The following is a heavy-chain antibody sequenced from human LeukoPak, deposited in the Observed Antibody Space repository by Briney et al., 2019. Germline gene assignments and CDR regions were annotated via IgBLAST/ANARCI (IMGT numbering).Heavy chain of an antibody. CDR2: VRNGHSNYAT. V-gene: IGHV3-73*01. Sequence: GGSLRLSCEASGFNISGSAMHWVRQASGKGLEWVGHVRNGHSNYATAYAASVKGRFTISRDDSKNTAYLQMNSLKSEDTAVYYCTRNIDIVVVVVATPFSPWGQGILVTVSS. D-gene: IGHD2-15*01. J-gene: IGHJ5*02. CDR3: TRNIDIVVVVVATPFSP. CDR1: GFNISGSA.